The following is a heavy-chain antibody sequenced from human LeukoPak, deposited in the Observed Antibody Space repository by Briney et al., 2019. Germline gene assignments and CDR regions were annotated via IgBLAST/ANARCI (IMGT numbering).Heavy chain of an antibody. CDR1: GGSFSGYS. Sequence: SETLSLTCAVYGGSFSGYSWSWIRQPPGKGLEWIGEINHSGSTNYNPSLKTRVTISVDTSKNQFSLKLSSVTAADTAVYYCARRCGYSYGFMGCLHYWGQGTLVTVSS. CDR3: ARRCGYSYGFMGCLHY. J-gene: IGHJ4*02. V-gene: IGHV4-34*01. CDR2: INHSGST. D-gene: IGHD5-18*01.